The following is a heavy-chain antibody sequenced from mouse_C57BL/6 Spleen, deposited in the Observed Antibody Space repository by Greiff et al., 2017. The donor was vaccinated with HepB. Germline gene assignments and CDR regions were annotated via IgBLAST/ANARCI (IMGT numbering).Heavy chain of an antibody. J-gene: IGHJ1*03. CDR2: INPSSGYT. Sequence: VKLMESGAELARPGASVKMSCKASGYTFTSYTMHWVKQRPGQGLEWIGYINPSSGYTKYNQKFKDKATLTADKSSSTAYMQLSSLTSEDSAVYDGATPYYGSSHWYFDVWGKGTTVTVSS. V-gene: IGHV1-4*01. CDR1: GYTFTSYT. D-gene: IGHD1-1*01. CDR3: ATPYYGSSHWYFDV.